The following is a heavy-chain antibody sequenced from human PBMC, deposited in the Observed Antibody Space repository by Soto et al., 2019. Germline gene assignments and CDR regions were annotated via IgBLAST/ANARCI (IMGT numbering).Heavy chain of an antibody. V-gene: IGHV3-66*01. D-gene: IGHD3-16*01. CDR1: GFTVSSNY. CDR2: IYSGGST. Sequence: PGGSLRLSCAASGFTVSSNYMSWVRQAPGKGLEWVSVIYSGGSTYYADSVKGRFTISRDNSKNTLYLQMNSLRAEDTAVYYCARGPSTFYYYYMDVWGKGTTVTVSS. CDR3: ARGPSTFYYYYMDV. J-gene: IGHJ6*03.